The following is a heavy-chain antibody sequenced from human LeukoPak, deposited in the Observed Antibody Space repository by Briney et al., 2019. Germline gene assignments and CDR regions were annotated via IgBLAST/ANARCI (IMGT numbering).Heavy chain of an antibody. CDR3: AKDFGKSSGYYDYAFDI. V-gene: IGHV3-23*01. Sequence: GGTLRLSCAASGFTFSSYGMNWVRQAPGKGLEWVSAISGSGGSSYYADSVKGRFTISRDNSKNTLYLQMNSLRAEDTAVYYCAKDFGKSSGYYDYAFDIWGQGTMVTVSS. CDR2: ISGSGGSS. CDR1: GFTFSSYG. J-gene: IGHJ3*02. D-gene: IGHD3-22*01.